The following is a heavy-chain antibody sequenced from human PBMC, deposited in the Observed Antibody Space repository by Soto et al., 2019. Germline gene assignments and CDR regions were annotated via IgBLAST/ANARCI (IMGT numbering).Heavy chain of an antibody. CDR2: IFPIFGTA. J-gene: IGHJ5*02. D-gene: IGHD2-15*01. Sequence: SSVPVTCKASGGTLRKYTICLLRLAPAQGIEWMGGIFPIFGTANYPQKFQGRVTISADESKSTADVEPSTLSFEATAVCCGARAMVDPTTTGWLDPRGQGTLVTVSS. CDR1: GGTLRKYT. CDR3: ARAMVDPTTTGWLDP. V-gene: IGHV1-69*13.